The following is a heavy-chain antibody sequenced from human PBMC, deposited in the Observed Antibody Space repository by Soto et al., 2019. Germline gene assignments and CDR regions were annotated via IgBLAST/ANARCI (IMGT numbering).Heavy chain of an antibody. V-gene: IGHV2-5*01. CDR2: IYWNDDK. D-gene: IGHD6-19*01. Sequence: QITLKESGPTLVRPTQPLTLTCTFSGFSLSTSGLGVGWIRQPPGKALEWLALIYWNDDKRYSPSPKARLTITKDTSKNQVVLTMTNMDPVDTATYYCAHRPSGWYLCDYLGQGTLVTVSS. J-gene: IGHJ4*02. CDR3: AHRPSGWYLCDY. CDR1: GFSLSTSGLG.